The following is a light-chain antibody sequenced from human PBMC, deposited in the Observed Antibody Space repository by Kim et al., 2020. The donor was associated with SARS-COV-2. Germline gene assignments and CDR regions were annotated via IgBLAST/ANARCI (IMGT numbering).Light chain of an antibody. V-gene: IGKV1-27*01. CDR1: QDISKF. CDR3: QRCNSSPWT. J-gene: IGKJ1*01. Sequence: DIQMTQSPSSLSASVGDRVTITCRSSQDISKFLAWYQQKPGKAPKLLIYDASVLQPGVPSRFSGSGSGTYFTLTISRLQPEDIATYYCQRCNSSPWTFGQGTKVDIK. CDR2: DAS.